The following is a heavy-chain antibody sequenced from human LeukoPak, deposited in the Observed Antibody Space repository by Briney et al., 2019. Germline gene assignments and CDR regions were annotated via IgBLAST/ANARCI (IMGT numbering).Heavy chain of an antibody. Sequence: GSVKVSCKASGYTFTGYYMHWVRQAPGQGLEWMGWINPNSGGTNYAQKFQGRVTMTGDTSISTAYMELSRLGSDDTAVYYCARDKGWFGEPSSSWKVCWFDPWGQGTLVTVSS. D-gene: IGHD3-10*01. CDR3: ARDKGWFGEPSSSWKVCWFDP. CDR2: INPNSGGT. V-gene: IGHV1-2*02. J-gene: IGHJ5*02. CDR1: GYTFTGYY.